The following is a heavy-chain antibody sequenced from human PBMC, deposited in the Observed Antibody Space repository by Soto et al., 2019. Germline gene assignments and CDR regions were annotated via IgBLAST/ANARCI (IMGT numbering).Heavy chain of an antibody. V-gene: IGHV1-69*13. CDR2: IIPIFGTA. J-gene: IGHJ4*02. CDR1: GGTFSSYA. Sequence: ASVKVSCKASGGTFSSYAISWVRQAPGQGLEWMGGIIPIFGTANYAQKFQGRVTITADESTSTAYMELSSLRSEDTAVYYCARDELCSGGSCLDFDYWGQGTLVTVSS. CDR3: ARDELCSGGSCLDFDY. D-gene: IGHD2-15*01.